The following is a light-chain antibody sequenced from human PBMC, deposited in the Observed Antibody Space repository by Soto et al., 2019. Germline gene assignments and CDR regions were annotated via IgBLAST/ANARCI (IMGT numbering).Light chain of an antibody. J-gene: IGLJ1*01. CDR1: RSDVGSSNL. CDR2: DVT. Sequence: QSALTQPASVSGSLGQSITISCTGTRSDVGSSNLVSWYQQHPGKAPKLMIYDVTKRPSGVSDRFSGSRSGNTASLTISGLQAADESDYYCCSYAASSTYVFGSGTKVTVL. CDR3: CSYAASSTYV. V-gene: IGLV2-23*02.